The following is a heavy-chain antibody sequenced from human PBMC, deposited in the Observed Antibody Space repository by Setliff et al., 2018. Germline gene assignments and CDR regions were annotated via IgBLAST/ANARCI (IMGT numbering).Heavy chain of an antibody. D-gene: IGHD3-22*01. Sequence: PSETLSLTCKVSGDSMIGYYWSWIRQPPGKGLDWIGYVYSGGSPNYSPSFKSRVTMSTDTSKNQFSLKLKSVTAADTAVYYCARLYHNDNSADFRRAPFDVWGQGMMVT. J-gene: IGHJ3*01. CDR1: GDSMIGYY. CDR2: VYSGGSP. CDR3: ARLYHNDNSADFRRAPFDV. V-gene: IGHV4-59*01.